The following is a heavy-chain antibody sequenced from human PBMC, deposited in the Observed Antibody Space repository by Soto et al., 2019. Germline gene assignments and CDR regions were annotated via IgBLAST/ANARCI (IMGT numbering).Heavy chain of an antibody. CDR3: ARARAIAAAGISWFDP. Sequence: EVQLVESGGGLVQPGGSLRLSCAASGFTFSSYWMHWVRQAPGKGLVWVSRINSDGSSTSYADSVKGRFTISRDNAKNTLYLQMNSLRAEDTAVYYCARARAIAAAGISWFDPWGQGTVVTVSS. V-gene: IGHV3-74*01. CDR1: GFTFSSYW. J-gene: IGHJ5*02. CDR2: INSDGSST. D-gene: IGHD6-13*01.